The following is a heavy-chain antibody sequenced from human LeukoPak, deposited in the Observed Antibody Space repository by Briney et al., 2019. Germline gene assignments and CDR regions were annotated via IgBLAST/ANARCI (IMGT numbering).Heavy chain of an antibody. V-gene: IGHV3-30-3*01. CDR2: ISYDGSNK. CDR1: GFTFSSYA. CDR3: AREMGDFWSGYLRYYYYGMDV. J-gene: IGHJ6*02. Sequence: GGSLRLSCAASGFTFSSYAMHWVRRAPGKGLEWVAVISYDGSNKYYADSVKGRFTISRDNSKNTLYLQMNSLRAEDTAVYYCAREMGDFWSGYLRYYYYGMDVWGQGTTVTVSS. D-gene: IGHD3-3*01.